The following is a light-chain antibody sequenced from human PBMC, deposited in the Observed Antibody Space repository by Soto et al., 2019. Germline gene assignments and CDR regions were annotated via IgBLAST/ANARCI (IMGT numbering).Light chain of an antibody. CDR2: EGS. J-gene: IGLJ3*02. CDR1: SSDVGSYNL. Sequence: QSVLTQPASVSGSPGQSITISCTGTSSDVGSYNLVSWYQQHPGKAPKLMIYEGSKRPSGVSNRFSGSKSGNTASLTISGLQAEDEADDYCCSYAGRSTWVFGGGTKVTGL. V-gene: IGLV2-23*01. CDR3: CSYAGRSTWV.